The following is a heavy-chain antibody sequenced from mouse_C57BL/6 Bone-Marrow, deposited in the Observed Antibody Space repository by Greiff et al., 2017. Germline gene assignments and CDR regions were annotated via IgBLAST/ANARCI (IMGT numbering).Heavy chain of an antibody. CDR2: IYPSDGET. CDR1: GYTFTSYW. D-gene: IGHD2-3*01. CDR3: ARDGYYAMDY. Sequence: QVQLQQPGAELVKPGSSVKLSCKASGYTFTSYWMDWVKQRPGQGLEWIGNIYPSDGETNYNQKFKDKATLTVDKSSSTAYLQLSSLTSEDSAVYDCARDGYYAMDYWGQGTSVTVSS. V-gene: IGHV1-61*01. J-gene: IGHJ4*01.